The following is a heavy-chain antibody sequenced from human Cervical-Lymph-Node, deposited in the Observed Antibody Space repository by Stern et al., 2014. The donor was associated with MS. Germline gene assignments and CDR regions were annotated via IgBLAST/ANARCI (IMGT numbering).Heavy chain of an antibody. CDR2: ISAYNGNT. Sequence: VQLVQSGAEVKKPGASVKVSCKASGYTFTSYGISWVRQAPGQGLEWMGWISAYNGNTTYAQKLQGRVTMTTDTSTSTAYMELRSLRSDDTAVYYCARDQDYDFWSGSHYYYGMDVWGQGTTVTVSS. CDR3: ARDQDYDFWSGSHYYYGMDV. D-gene: IGHD3-3*01. J-gene: IGHJ6*02. CDR1: GYTFTSYG. V-gene: IGHV1-18*01.